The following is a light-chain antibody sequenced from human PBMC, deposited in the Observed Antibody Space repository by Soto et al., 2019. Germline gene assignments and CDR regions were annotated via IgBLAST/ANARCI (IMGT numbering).Light chain of an antibody. CDR3: QQHKNWPPWT. CDR1: QSVSSN. Sequence: EIVMTQSPATLSVSPGERATLSCRASQSVSSNLAWYQQKPGQAPRLLMYGASTRATGIPDRFSGSGSGTESTLTISSMQTENFAVYYCQQHKNWPPWTFGQRTKVEIK. CDR2: GAS. J-gene: IGKJ1*01. V-gene: IGKV3-15*01.